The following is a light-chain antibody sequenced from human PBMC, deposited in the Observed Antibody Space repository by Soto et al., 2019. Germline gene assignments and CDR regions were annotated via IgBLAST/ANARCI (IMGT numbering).Light chain of an antibody. V-gene: IGLV3-25*02. CDR2: KDT. J-gene: IGLJ1*01. Sequence: YELTQPPSLAVSPGHTARITFSGDALPKQYAYWYRQKPGQAPILVIYKDTERPSGIPERFSGSSSGTTVTLTISGVQAGDEADYYCQSADNSGIYYVFGTGTKVTVL. CDR3: QSADNSGIYYV. CDR1: ALPKQY.